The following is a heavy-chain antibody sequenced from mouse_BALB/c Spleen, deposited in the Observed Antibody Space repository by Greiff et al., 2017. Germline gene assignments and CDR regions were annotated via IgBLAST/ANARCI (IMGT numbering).Heavy chain of an antibody. D-gene: IGHD2-10*02. CDR1: GFNIKDTY. CDR3: ARGGVWYPYYYAMDY. Sequence: EVQLQQSGAELVKPGASVKLSCTASGFNIKDTYMHWVKQRPEQGLEWIGRIDPANGNTKYDPKFQGKATITADTSSNTAYLQLSSLTSEDTAVYYCARGGVWYPYYYAMDYWGQGTSVTVSS. J-gene: IGHJ4*01. CDR2: IDPANGNT. V-gene: IGHV14-3*02.